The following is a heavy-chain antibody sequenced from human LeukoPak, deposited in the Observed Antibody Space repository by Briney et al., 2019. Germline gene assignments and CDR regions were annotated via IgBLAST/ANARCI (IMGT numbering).Heavy chain of an antibody. V-gene: IGHV4-59*12. CDR1: GGSISSYY. J-gene: IGHJ3*02. D-gene: IGHD1-26*01. Sequence: SETLSLTCTVSGGSISSYYWSWIRQPPGEGLEWIGYIYYSGSTNYNPSLKSRVTISVDTSKNQFSLQLNSVTPEDTAVYYCARTGVEGELLVSPQAFDIWGQGTMVTVSS. CDR2: IYYSGST. CDR3: ARTGVEGELLVSPQAFDI.